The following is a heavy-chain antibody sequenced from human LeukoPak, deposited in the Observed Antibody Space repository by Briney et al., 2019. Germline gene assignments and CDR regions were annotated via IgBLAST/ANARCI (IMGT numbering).Heavy chain of an antibody. CDR2: IRYDGSNK. J-gene: IGHJ4*02. V-gene: IGHV3-30*02. Sequence: PGGSLRLSCVASGFTFSSYWMTWVRQAPGKGLEWAAFIRYDGSNKYYADSVKGRFTISRDNSKNTLYLQMNSLRAADTAVYYCAKDPTHYRVWDDYDSTVLSYWGQGTLVTVSS. CDR3: AKDPTHYRVWDDYDSTVLSY. D-gene: IGHD3-22*01. CDR1: GFTFSSYW.